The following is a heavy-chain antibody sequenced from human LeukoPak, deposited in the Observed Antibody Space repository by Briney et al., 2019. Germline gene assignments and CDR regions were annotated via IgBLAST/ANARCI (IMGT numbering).Heavy chain of an antibody. V-gene: IGHV3-21*01. CDR2: ISSWSNYI. CDR3: GPLTTNDAFDI. D-gene: IGHD1-14*01. CDR1: GFTFSSYG. J-gene: IGHJ3*02. Sequence: GGSLRLSCAASGFTFSSYGMSWVRQAPGKGLEWVSSISSWSNYIYYADSVKGRFTVSRDNAKNSVYLQMNSLRVEDTAVYYCGPLTTNDAFDIWGQGTMVIVSS.